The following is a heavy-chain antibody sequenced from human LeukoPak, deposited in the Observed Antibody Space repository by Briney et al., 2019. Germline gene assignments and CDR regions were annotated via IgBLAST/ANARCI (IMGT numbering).Heavy chain of an antibody. CDR2: IYYSGST. J-gene: IGHJ6*03. V-gene: IGHV4-59*01. CDR1: GGSISSYY. CDR3: ARSPIFGVVLNYYYYYYMDV. D-gene: IGHD3-3*01. Sequence: SETLSLTCTVSGGSISSYYWSWIRQPPGKGLEWIGYIYYSGSTNYNPSLKSRVTISVDTSKNQFSLKLSSVTAADTAVYYCARSPIFGVVLNYYYYYYMDVWGKGTTVTVSS.